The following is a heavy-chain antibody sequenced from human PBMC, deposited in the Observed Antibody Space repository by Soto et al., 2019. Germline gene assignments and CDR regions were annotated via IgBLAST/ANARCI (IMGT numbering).Heavy chain of an antibody. CDR1: GGSISSGGYY. V-gene: IGHV4-31*03. CDR3: ARVGGINWFDP. D-gene: IGHD3-16*01. J-gene: IGHJ5*02. Sequence: SETLSLTCSVSGGSISSGGYYWSWIRQHPGKGLEWIGYIYYSGSTYYNPSLKSRVTISVDTSKNQFSLKLSSVTAADTAVYYCARVGGINWFDPWGQGTLVTVSS. CDR2: IYYSGST.